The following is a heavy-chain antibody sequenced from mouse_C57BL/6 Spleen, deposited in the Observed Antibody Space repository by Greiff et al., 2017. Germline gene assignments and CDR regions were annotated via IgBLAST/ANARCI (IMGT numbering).Heavy chain of an antibody. CDR1: GYAFSSSW. CDR2: IYPGDGDT. Sequence: QVQLQQSGPELVKPGASVKISCKASGYAFSSSWMNWVKQRPGTGLEWIGRIYPGDGDTNYNGKFKGKATLTADKSSSTAYMQLSSLTSEDSAVYFCARGGNYDYYAMDYWGQGTSVTVSS. CDR3: ARGGNYDYYAMDY. D-gene: IGHD2-1*01. V-gene: IGHV1-82*01. J-gene: IGHJ4*01.